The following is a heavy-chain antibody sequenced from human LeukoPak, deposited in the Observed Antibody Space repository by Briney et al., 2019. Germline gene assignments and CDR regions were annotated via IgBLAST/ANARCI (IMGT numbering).Heavy chain of an antibody. D-gene: IGHD2-21*02. CDR3: ARDSDFVVVTAIGYFDY. V-gene: IGHV3-30-3*01. CDR1: GFTFSSYA. CDR2: ISYDGSNK. J-gene: IGHJ4*02. Sequence: GGSLRLSCAASGFTFSSYAVHWVRQAPGKGLEWVAVISYDGSNKYYADSVKGRFTISRDNSKNTLYLQMNSLRAEDTAVYYCARDSDFVVVTAIGYFDYWGQGTLVTVSS.